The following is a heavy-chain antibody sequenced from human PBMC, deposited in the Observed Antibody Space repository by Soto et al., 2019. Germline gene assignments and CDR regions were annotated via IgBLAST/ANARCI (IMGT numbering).Heavy chain of an antibody. Sequence: PSETLSLTCTVSGGSISRNYWSWIRQPPGKGLEWIGYIYYSGSTNYNPSLKSRVTIAVDTSKKQFSLKLTSVTAADTAVYYCATHQKGYSGIHGFDYWGQGTLVTVSS. CDR3: ATHQKGYSGIHGFDY. D-gene: IGHD1-26*01. CDR2: IYYSGST. CDR1: GGSISRNY. J-gene: IGHJ4*02. V-gene: IGHV4-59*01.